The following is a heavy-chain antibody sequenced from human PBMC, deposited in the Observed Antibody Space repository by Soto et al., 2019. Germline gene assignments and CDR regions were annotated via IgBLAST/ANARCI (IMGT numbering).Heavy chain of an antibody. CDR1: GYTFTGYY. D-gene: IGHD6-13*01. CDR3: ARGPQQLVGYFDY. CDR2: INPNSGGT. J-gene: IGHJ4*02. Sequence: GASVKVSCKASGYTFTGYYMHWVRQAPGQGLEWMGWINPNSGGTNYAQKFQGRVTMTRDTSISTAYMELSRLRSDDTAVYYRARGPQQLVGYFDYWGQGTLVTVSS. V-gene: IGHV1-2*02.